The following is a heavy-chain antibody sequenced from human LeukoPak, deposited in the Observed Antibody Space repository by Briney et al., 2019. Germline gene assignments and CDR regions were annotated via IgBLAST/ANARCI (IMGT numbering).Heavy chain of an antibody. CDR3: VKGTPLTTVTTFDY. J-gene: IGHJ4*02. CDR2: IWYDGSNK. D-gene: IGHD4-17*01. CDR1: GFTFSSYG. V-gene: IGHV3-33*06. Sequence: GGSLRLSCAASGFTFSSYGMHWVRQAPGKGLEWVAVIWYDGSNKYYADSVKGRFTISRDNSKNTLYLQMNSLRAEDTAVYYCVKGTPLTTVTTFDYGGQGPLVTVSS.